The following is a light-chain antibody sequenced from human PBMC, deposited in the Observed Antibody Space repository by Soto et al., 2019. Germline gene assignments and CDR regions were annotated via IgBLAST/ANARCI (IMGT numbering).Light chain of an antibody. CDR1: QNLSRCF. CDR2: GVS. CDR3: QQSYSSVT. Sequence: EVVLTQSPGTLSLSRGDRASLSCRASQNLSRCFLAWYQHTPGQAPRLLIYGVSTRATGIPARFSGSGSGTDFSLTISSLQPEDFATYCCQQSYSSVTFGQGTRLEIK. V-gene: IGKV3-20*01. J-gene: IGKJ5*01.